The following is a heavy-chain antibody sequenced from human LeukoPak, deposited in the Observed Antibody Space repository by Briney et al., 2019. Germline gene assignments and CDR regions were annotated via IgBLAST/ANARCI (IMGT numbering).Heavy chain of an antibody. J-gene: IGHJ6*03. CDR2: ISGSSSTI. CDR1: GFTFSNYG. D-gene: IGHD3-10*01. CDR3: AREGYYGSGLYYYYYMDV. V-gene: IGHV3-48*01. Sequence: GGSLRLSCAASGFTFSNYGMNWVRQAPGKGLEWVSYISGSSSTIYYADSVKGRFTISRDNAKNSLYLQMNSLRAEDTAVYYCAREGYYGSGLYYYYYMDVWGKGTTVTVSS.